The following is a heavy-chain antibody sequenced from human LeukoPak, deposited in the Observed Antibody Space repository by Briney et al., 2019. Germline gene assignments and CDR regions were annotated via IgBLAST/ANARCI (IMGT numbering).Heavy chain of an antibody. CDR1: GFTFSSYA. J-gene: IGHJ4*02. Sequence: PGGSLRLSCAASGFTFSSYAMSWVRQAPGKGLEWVSAITASGGNTYYADSVKGRFTISRDNSKSTLYLQMNSLRAEDTAVYYCGEVQTANKFDYWGRGTQVTVSS. V-gene: IGHV3-23*01. CDR3: GEVQTANKFDY. D-gene: IGHD2-2*01. CDR2: ITASGGNT.